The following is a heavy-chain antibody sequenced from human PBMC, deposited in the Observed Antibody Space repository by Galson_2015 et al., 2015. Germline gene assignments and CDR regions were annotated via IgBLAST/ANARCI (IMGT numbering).Heavy chain of an antibody. J-gene: IGHJ4*02. CDR3: AKVLSGARALYYFDY. CDR1: GFTFSSYA. Sequence: SLRLSCAASGFTFSSYAMSWVRQAPGKGLEWVSAISGSGGSTYYADSVKGRFTISRDNSKNTLYLQMNSLRAEDTAVYYCAKVLSGARALYYFDYGAQGTLVTVSS. V-gene: IGHV3-23*01. CDR2: ISGSGGST. D-gene: IGHD7-27*01.